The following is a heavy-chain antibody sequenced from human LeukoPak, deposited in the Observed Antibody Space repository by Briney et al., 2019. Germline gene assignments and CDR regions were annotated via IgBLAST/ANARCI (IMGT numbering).Heavy chain of an antibody. CDR2: ISAYNGNT. D-gene: IGHD3-10*01. V-gene: IGHV1-18*01. CDR1: GYTFTSYG. J-gene: IGHJ6*03. CDR3: ARSPEVRRVKIGSYYYYMDV. Sequence: ASVKVSCKAYGYTFTSYGISWVRQAPGQGLEWMGWISAYNGNTNYAQKLQGRVTMTTDTSTSTAYMELRSLRSDDTAVYYCARSPEVRRVKIGSYYYYMDVWGKGTTVTVSS.